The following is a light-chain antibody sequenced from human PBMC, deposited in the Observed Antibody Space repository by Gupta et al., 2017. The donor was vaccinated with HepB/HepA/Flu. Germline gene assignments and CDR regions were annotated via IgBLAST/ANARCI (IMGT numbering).Light chain of an antibody. CDR2: DLS. CDR3: QEYNNCHT. J-gene: IGKJ1*01. CDR1: QSIRTT. V-gene: IGKV3D-15*03. Sequence: DIVMTQSPATLSVSPGERATLSCRASQSIRTTLACYQQKPGQAPRLLIYDLSIRATGIPARFSGSGSGTEFMLTSSLLQAEDFAVYYCQEYNNCHTFGQGTKVEIK.